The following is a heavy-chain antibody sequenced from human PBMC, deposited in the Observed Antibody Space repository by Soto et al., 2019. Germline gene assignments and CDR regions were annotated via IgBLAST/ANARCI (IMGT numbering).Heavy chain of an antibody. V-gene: IGHV4-31*03. CDR1: GGSISSGGYY. J-gene: IGHJ4*02. Sequence: QVQLQESGPGLVKPSQTLSLTCTVSGGSISSGGYYWSWIRQHPGKGLEWIGYIYYSGGTYYNPSLKSRVTLSVDTSKNQFSLKLSSVTAADTAVYYCARAIAAAGTRVVDYWGQGTLFTVSS. D-gene: IGHD6-13*01. CDR2: IYYSGGT. CDR3: ARAIAAAGTRVVDY.